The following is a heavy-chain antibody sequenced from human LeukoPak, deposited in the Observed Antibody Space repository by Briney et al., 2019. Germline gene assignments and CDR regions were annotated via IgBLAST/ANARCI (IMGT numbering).Heavy chain of an antibody. CDR1: GGSISSGSYY. D-gene: IGHD2-15*01. V-gene: IGHV4-61*02. J-gene: IGHJ2*01. Sequence: SETLSLTCTVSGGSISSGSYYWSWIRQPAGKGLEWIGRIYTSGSTNYNPSLKSRVTISVDTSKNQFSLKLSSVTAADTAVYYCVRVGGYLGYFDLWGRGTLVTVSS. CDR2: IYTSGST. CDR3: VRVGGYLGYFDL.